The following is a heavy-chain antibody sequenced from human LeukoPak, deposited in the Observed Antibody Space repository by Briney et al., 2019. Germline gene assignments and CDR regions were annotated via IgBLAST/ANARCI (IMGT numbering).Heavy chain of an antibody. Sequence: GASVKVSCMASGYSFTSYVISWVRPAPGQGLKWMGWIYAFKGNTNHAQKPQGTGTMTTNTSPSTPYMELRSLKSHNTAVNYCARGPNYYSSGSYYPWGQGALVTVSS. V-gene: IGHV1-18*01. CDR3: ARGPNYYSSGSYYP. J-gene: IGHJ5*02. D-gene: IGHD3-10*01. CDR2: IYAFKGNT. CDR1: GYSFTSYV.